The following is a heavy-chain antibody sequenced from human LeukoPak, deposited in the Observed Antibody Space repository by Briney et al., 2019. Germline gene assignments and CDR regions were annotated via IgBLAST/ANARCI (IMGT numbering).Heavy chain of an antibody. D-gene: IGHD3-3*01. Sequence: PSETLSLTCTLSGGSISTYYWSWIRQPPVKGLEWIGYIYYSGSSSYNPSLKSRGTISVDTSKNQFSLKLSSVTAADTAVYYCARGSITVVPAFDIWGQGTMVTVSS. CDR1: GGSISTYY. CDR3: ARGSITVVPAFDI. V-gene: IGHV4-59*12. CDR2: IYYSGSS. J-gene: IGHJ3*02.